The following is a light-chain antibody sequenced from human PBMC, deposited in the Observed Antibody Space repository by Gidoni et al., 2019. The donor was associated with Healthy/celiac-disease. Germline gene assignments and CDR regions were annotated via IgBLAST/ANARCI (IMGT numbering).Light chain of an antibody. CDR2: AAS. CDR1: QSISSY. V-gene: IGKV1-39*01. CDR3: QQSYSTPPGIT. J-gene: IGKJ5*01. Sequence: DIQMTQSPSSLSASVGDRVTITCRASQSISSYLNWYQQKPGKAPKLLIYAASSLQSGVPSRSSGSGSGTDSTLTISSLQPEDFATYYCQQSYSTPPGITFGQGTRLEIK.